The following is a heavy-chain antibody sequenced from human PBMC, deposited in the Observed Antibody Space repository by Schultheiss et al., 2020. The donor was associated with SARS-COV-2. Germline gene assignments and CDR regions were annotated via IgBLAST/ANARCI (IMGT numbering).Heavy chain of an antibody. CDR2: ISSSSSYI. CDR1: GFTFSSYS. CDR3: AREGLGIVGARRAFDI. D-gene: IGHD1-26*01. V-gene: IGHV3-21*01. Sequence: GESLKISCAASGFTFSSYSMNWVRQAPGKGLEWVSSISSSSSYIYYADSVKGRFTISRDNSKNTLYLQMNSLRAEDTAVYYCAREGLGIVGARRAFDIWGQGTMVTVAS. J-gene: IGHJ3*02.